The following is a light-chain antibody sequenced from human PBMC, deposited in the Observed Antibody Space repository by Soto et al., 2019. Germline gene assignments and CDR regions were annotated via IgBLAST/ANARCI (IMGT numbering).Light chain of an antibody. CDR2: DNS. CDR1: SSNIGAGYD. CDR3: QSYDSSLSAYV. Sequence: QLVLAQPPPVSGAPGQKVTISCTGSSSNIGAGYDLHWYQQLPGTAPKLLLYDNSNRPSGVPDRFSGSKSGTSASLAITGLQAEDEADYYCQSYDSSLSAYVFGSGTQLTVL. V-gene: IGLV1-40*01. J-gene: IGLJ1*01.